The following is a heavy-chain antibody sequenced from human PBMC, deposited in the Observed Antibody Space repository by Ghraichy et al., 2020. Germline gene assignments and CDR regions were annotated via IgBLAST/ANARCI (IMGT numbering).Heavy chain of an antibody. V-gene: IGHV3-21*01. Sequence: GGSLRLSCVASGLMFSANTMNWVRQAPGKGLEWVSSISSSTRYIYYADSVKGRFTISRDNAQNSLYLQMNSLRAEDTAVYYCSRGGGAGTPVLYHMDVWGLGTTGTVSS. CDR2: ISSSTRYI. J-gene: IGHJ6*02. D-gene: IGHD6-19*01. CDR3: SRGGGAGTPVLYHMDV. CDR1: GLMFSANT.